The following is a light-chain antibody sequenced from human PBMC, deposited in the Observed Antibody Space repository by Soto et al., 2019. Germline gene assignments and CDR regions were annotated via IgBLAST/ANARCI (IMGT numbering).Light chain of an antibody. J-gene: IGKJ5*01. CDR1: QSVSSY. V-gene: IGKV3-11*01. Sequence: EIVLTQSPATLSLSPGERATLSCRASQSVSSYLAWYQQKPGQAPRLLIYDASNRATGIPARFSGSGSGTDFTLTISSLEPEDFAVYYCQQRINCFSITFCPGTRLEIK. CDR3: QQRINCFSIT. CDR2: DAS.